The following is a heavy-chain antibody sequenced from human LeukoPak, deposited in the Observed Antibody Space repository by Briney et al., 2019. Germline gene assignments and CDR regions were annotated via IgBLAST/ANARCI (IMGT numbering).Heavy chain of an antibody. Sequence: AGTLPLTCDVSGGSIMTTNWWSWVRQPPNKGLEWIGEVQLSGATNYNPSLESQVTMSIDTSKNHLSLELTSVTAADTAMYYCTRESGAFSPFGFWGQGTLVSVCS. CDR3: TRESGAFSPFGF. J-gene: IGHJ4*02. CDR2: VQLSGAT. V-gene: IGHV4-4*02. CDR1: GGSIMTTNW. D-gene: IGHD1-26*01.